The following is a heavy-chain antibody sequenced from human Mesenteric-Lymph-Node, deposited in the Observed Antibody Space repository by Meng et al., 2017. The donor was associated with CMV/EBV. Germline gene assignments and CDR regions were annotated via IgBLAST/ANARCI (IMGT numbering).Heavy chain of an antibody. V-gene: IGHV3-33*01. Sequence: GESLKISCAASGFTFSSYGMHWVRQAPGKGLEWVAVMWYDGTNKFYGDSVKGRFTISRDNAKNTLYLQMNSLRAEDTAVYYCVRGGRGNYYYYYGMDVWGQGTTVTVSS. CDR2: MWYDGTNK. CDR3: VRGGRGNYYYYYGMDV. CDR1: GFTFSSYG. D-gene: IGHD3-16*01. J-gene: IGHJ6*02.